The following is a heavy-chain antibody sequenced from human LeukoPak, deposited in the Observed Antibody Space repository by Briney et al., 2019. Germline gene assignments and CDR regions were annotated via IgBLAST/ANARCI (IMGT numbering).Heavy chain of an antibody. D-gene: IGHD3-10*01. V-gene: IGHV4-59*08. CDR1: GGSISNYY. Sequence: SETLSLTCTVSGGSISNYYWSWIRQPPGKGLEWIGYIYYSGSTKYNPSLKSRVTISVDTSKNQFYMKLTSATAADTAVYYCARHSHASRSYALDYWGQGTLVTVSS. CDR3: ARHSHASRSYALDY. J-gene: IGHJ4*02. CDR2: IYYSGST.